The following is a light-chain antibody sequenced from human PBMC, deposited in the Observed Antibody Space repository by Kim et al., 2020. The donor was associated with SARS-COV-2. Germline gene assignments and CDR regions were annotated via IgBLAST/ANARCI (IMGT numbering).Light chain of an antibody. CDR3: QAWDSSTGV. CDR2: QDS. V-gene: IGLV3-1*01. CDR1: KLGNKY. J-gene: IGLJ3*02. Sequence: VSPGQTASITCSGDKLGNKYAFWYQQKPGQSPVLVIYQDSKRPSGVPERFSGSNSGNTATLTISGTQAMDEADYYCQAWDSSTGVFGGGTQLTVL.